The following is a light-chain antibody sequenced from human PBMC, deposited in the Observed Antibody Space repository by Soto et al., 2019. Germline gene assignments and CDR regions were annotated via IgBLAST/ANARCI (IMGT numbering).Light chain of an antibody. CDR1: LHVSSSY. CDR3: QQYGSSSVT. V-gene: IGKV3-20*01. CDR2: EAS. J-gene: IGKJ4*01. Sequence: EIVFTQSPGTLSLSPRERATLSCRASLHVSSSYLAWYQQKPGKAPRLLIYEASTRATGIPARFSGSGSGTEFTLTISRLEPDDFAVYYCQQYGSSSVTFGRGTKVNIK.